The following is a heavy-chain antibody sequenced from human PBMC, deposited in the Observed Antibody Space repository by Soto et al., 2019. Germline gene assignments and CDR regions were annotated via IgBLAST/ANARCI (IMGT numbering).Heavy chain of an antibody. D-gene: IGHD6-13*01. V-gene: IGHV3-23*01. CDR2: ISGSGGST. J-gene: IGHJ6*02. CDR1: GFTFSSYA. Sequence: EVQLLESGGGLVQPGGSLRLSCAASGFTFSSYAMSWVRQAPGKGLEWVSAISGSGGSTYYADSVKGRFTISRDNSKNTLYRERNSLRAEDTPVYYCATADSSSSWHYYYYGMDVWGQGTTVTVSS. CDR3: ATADSSSSWHYYYYGMDV.